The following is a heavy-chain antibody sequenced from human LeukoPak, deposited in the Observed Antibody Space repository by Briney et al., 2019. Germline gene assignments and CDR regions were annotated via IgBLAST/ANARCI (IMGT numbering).Heavy chain of an antibody. CDR1: GYTFTGYY. J-gene: IGHJ4*02. CDR2: INPNSGGT. Sequence: GASVKVSCKASGYTFTGYYMHWVRQAPGQGLEWMGWINPNSGGTNYAQKFQGRVTMTRDTSISTAYMELSRLRSDDTAVYYCARDYDGIAVAVFENWGQGILVTVSS. V-gene: IGHV1-2*02. D-gene: IGHD6-19*01. CDR3: ARDYDGIAVAVFEN.